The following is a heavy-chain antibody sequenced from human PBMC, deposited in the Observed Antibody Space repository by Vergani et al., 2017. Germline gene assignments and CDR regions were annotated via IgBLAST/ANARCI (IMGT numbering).Heavy chain of an antibody. V-gene: IGHV1-69*13. Sequence: QVQLVQSGAEVKKPGSSVKVSCKASGCTFSSYAISWVRQAPGQGLEWMGRIIPIFGTANYAQKFQGRVTITADESTSTAYMELSSLRSEDTDVYYCARDTSRGDYYDSSGYYYYFDYWGQGTLVTVSS. CDR1: GCTFSSYA. D-gene: IGHD3-22*01. CDR2: IIPIFGTA. J-gene: IGHJ4*02. CDR3: ARDTSRGDYYDSSGYYYYFDY.